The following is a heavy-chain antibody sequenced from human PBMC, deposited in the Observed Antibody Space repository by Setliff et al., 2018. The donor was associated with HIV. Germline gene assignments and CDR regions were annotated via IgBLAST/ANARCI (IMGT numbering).Heavy chain of an antibody. V-gene: IGHV1-3*01. CDR1: GYSFTRNF. J-gene: IGHJ5*02. D-gene: IGHD6-19*01. CDR2: INAGNGNT. CDR3: ARDIGSVWHNWFDP. Sequence: ASVKLSCKASGYSFTRNFVHWVRQAPGQRLEWMGWINAGNGNTKYSQKFQGRVTISRDTSASTVYMELNSLRSEDTAIYYCARDIGSVWHNWFDPWGQGTQVTVSS.